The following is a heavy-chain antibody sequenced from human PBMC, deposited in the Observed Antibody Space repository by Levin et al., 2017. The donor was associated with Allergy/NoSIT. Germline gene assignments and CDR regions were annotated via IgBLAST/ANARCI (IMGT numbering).Heavy chain of an antibody. J-gene: IGHJ4*02. D-gene: IGHD2-21*02. V-gene: IGHV3-11*01. CDR1: GFTFSDYY. CDR3: ARELGDPAYFDY. CDR2: ISSSGSTI. Sequence: GESLKISCAASGFTFSDYYMSWIRQAPGKGLEWVSYISSSGSTIYYADSVKGRFTISRDNAKNSLYLQMNSLRAEDTAVYYCARELGDPAYFDYWGQGTLVTVSS.